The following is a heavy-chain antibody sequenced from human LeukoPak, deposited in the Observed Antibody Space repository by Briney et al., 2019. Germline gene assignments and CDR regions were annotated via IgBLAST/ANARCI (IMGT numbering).Heavy chain of an antibody. J-gene: IGHJ4*02. V-gene: IGHV3-23*01. D-gene: IGHD6-13*01. Sequence: GGSLRLSCAASGFTFSSYAMSWVRQAPGKGLEWVSAISGSGGSTYYADSVKGRFAISRDNAKNSLYLQMNSLRAEDTAVYYCASSSSWLINFDYWGQGTLVTVSS. CDR3: ASSSSWLINFDY. CDR1: GFTFSSYA. CDR2: ISGSGGST.